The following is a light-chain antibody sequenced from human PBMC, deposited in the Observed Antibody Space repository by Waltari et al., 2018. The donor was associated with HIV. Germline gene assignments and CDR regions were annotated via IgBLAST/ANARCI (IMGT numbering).Light chain of an antibody. CDR3: LQSDNWPYS. Sequence: EIVMTQSPVTLSVSPGERATLSCRASQSVSTTLAWYQQRPGQAPRVLIYGASTRATGIPARFSGSGSGTEFTLTISSLQSEDSAVYYCLQSDNWPYSFGQGPSWRSN. CDR2: GAS. CDR1: QSVSTT. J-gene: IGKJ2*03. V-gene: IGKV3-15*01.